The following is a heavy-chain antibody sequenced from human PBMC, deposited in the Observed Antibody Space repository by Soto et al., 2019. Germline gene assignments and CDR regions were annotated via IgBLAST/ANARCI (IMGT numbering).Heavy chain of an antibody. D-gene: IGHD6-19*01. CDR2: ISGSGGST. V-gene: IGHV3-23*01. Sequence: PGGSLRLSCAASGFTFSSYAMSWVRQAPGKGLEWVSAISGSGGSTYYADSVKGRFTISRDNSKNTLYLQMNSLRAEDMAVYYCAKARYSSGWYKDAFDIWGQGTRVTVSS. J-gene: IGHJ3*02. CDR3: AKARYSSGWYKDAFDI. CDR1: GFTFSSYA.